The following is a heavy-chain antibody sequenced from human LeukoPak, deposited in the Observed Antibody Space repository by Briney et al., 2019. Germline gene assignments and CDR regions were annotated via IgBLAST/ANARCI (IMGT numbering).Heavy chain of an antibody. D-gene: IGHD6-19*01. Sequence: GGSLRLSCAASGFTFSSYAMHWVRQAPGKGLEYVSAISSNGGSTYYANSVKGRFTISRDNSKNTLYLQMGSLRAEDMAVYYCARPNGYSSGWYRFWGQRTLVTVSS. J-gene: IGHJ4*02. CDR3: ARPNGYSSGWYRF. CDR1: GFTFSSYA. V-gene: IGHV3-64*01. CDR2: ISSNGGST.